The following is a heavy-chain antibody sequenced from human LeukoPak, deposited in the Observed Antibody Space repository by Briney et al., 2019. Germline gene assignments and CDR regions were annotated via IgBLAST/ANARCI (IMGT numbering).Heavy chain of an antibody. V-gene: IGHV4-59*12. CDR3: ARSHHYFDSRAPPYYFDY. Sequence: SETLSLTCTVSGGSISSYYWSWIRQPPGKGLEWIGYIYYSGSTNYNPSLKSRVTISVDTSKNQFSLNLSSVTAADTVVYYCARSHHYFDSRAPPYYFDYWGQGTLVTVSS. J-gene: IGHJ4*02. CDR2: IYYSGST. CDR1: GGSISSYY. D-gene: IGHD3-22*01.